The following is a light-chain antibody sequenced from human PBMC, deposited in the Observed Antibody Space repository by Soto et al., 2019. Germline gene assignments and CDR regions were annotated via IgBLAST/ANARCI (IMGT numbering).Light chain of an antibody. Sequence: AIQLTQSPSSLSASVGDRVTITCRASQGISSALAWYQQKPGKAPKLLIYDASSLESGVPSRFSGSGSGTDFTPTISSLQPEDFATYYCQQFNSYPQTFGGGTKVEIK. CDR3: QQFNSYPQT. J-gene: IGKJ4*01. CDR2: DAS. V-gene: IGKV1-13*02. CDR1: QGISSA.